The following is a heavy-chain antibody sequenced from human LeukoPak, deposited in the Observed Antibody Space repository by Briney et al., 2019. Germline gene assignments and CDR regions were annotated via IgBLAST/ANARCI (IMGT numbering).Heavy chain of an antibody. Sequence: GGSLRLSCAASGFTFSDYYMSWIRQAPGKGLEWVSYISSSGSTIYYADSVKGRFTISRDNAKNSLYLQMNSLRVEDTAVYYCARHKYDSSGYSYFDYWGQGTLVTVSS. CDR3: ARHKYDSSGYSYFDY. CDR2: ISSSGSTI. CDR1: GFTFSDYY. V-gene: IGHV3-11*04. J-gene: IGHJ4*02. D-gene: IGHD3-22*01.